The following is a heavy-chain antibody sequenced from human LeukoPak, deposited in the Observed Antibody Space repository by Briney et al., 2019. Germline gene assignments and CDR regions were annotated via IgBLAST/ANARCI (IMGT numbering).Heavy chain of an antibody. J-gene: IGHJ6*04. V-gene: IGHV1-2*04. CDR3: ARDIAAAVHYYGMDV. CDR1: GGTFSSYA. CDR2: INPNSGGT. D-gene: IGHD6-13*01. Sequence: ASVKVSCKASGGTFSSYAISWVRQAPGQGLEWMGWINPNSGGTNYAQKFQGWVTMTRDTSISTAYMELSRLRSDDTAVYYCARDIAAAVHYYGMDVWGKGTTVTVSS.